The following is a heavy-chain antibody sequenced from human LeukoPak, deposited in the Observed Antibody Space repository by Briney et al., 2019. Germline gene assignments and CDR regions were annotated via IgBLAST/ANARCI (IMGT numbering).Heavy chain of an antibody. Sequence: PGRSLRLSCAASGFTFSSYGMHWVRQAPGKGLEWVAFIRYDGSNKYYADSVKGRFTISRDNAKNSLYLQMNSLRVEDTAIYYCARDPYNGAYSEGYYYYYMDVWGKGTTVTVSS. J-gene: IGHJ6*03. CDR1: GFTFSSYG. D-gene: IGHD1-1*01. V-gene: IGHV3-30*02. CDR2: IRYDGSNK. CDR3: ARDPYNGAYSEGYYYYYMDV.